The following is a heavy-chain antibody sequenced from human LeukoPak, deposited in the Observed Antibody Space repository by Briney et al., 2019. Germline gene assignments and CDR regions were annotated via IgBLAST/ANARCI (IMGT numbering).Heavy chain of an antibody. D-gene: IGHD5-12*01. CDR3: AKGGIVATIRMLSWIEAYYFDY. J-gene: IGHJ4*02. Sequence: PGRSLRLSCAASGFTFSSYGMHWVRQAPGKGLEWVGVISHDGGNTYYADSVKGRFTISRDNSKNTLYLQMNSLRAEDTAVYYWAKGGIVATIRMLSWIEAYYFDYWGQGTLVTVSS. CDR1: GFTFSSYG. CDR2: ISHDGGNT. V-gene: IGHV3-30*18.